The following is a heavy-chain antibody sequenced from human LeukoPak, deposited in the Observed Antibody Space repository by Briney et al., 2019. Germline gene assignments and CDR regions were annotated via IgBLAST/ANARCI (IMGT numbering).Heavy chain of an antibody. V-gene: IGHV4-34*01. Sequence: PSETLSLTCAVYGGSFSDYRWSWIRQPPGKGLEWIGEINHSGSTNYNPSLKSRVTISVDTSKKQFSLKLTSVTAADTAVYYCARRVTTRLPFRYWGQGTLVTVCS. J-gene: IGHJ4*02. CDR1: GGSFSDYR. D-gene: IGHD4-17*01. CDR3: ARRVTTRLPFRY. CDR2: INHSGST.